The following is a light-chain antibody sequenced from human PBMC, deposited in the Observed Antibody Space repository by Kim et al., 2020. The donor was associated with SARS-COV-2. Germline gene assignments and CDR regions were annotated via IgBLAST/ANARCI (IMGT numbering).Light chain of an antibody. CDR1: QSVSSRY. CDR2: DAS. V-gene: IGKV3D-20*01. CDR3: QQYDSSPLT. J-gene: IGKJ4*01. Sequence: SPGERATLSCGASQSVSSRYVAWYQQKPGLAPRLLIYDASHRATGIPDRFSCSGSGTEFTLTISRLEPEDFAVYYCQQYDSSPLTFGGGTKVDIK.